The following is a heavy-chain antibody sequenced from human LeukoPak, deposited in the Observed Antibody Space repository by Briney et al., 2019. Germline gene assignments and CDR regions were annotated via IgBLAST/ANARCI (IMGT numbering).Heavy chain of an antibody. CDR1: GFTFSSYA. J-gene: IGHJ5*01. Sequence: GGSLRLSCAASGFTFSSYAMSWVRQAPGKGLEWVSAISGSCGSTYYPDSVRGRFTISRDNSKNTLYLQMNSPRAEDTAVFYCAKSLISSGFSPTLGSWGQGTLVTVSS. CDR2: ISGSCGST. CDR3: AKSLISSGFSPTLGS. V-gene: IGHV3-23*01. D-gene: IGHD3-22*01.